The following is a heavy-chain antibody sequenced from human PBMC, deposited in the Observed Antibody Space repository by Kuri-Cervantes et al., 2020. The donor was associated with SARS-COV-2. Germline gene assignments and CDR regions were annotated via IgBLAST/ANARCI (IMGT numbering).Heavy chain of an antibody. CDR1: GFTFSSYA. V-gene: IGHV1-69*05. D-gene: IGHD2-21*01. J-gene: IGHJ4*02. CDR3: ARVGGDEPTFDY. Sequence: GGSLRLSCAASGFTFSSYAISWVRQAPGQGLEWMGGIIPIFGTANYAQKFQGRVTITTDESTSTAYMELSSLRSEDTAVYYCARVGGDEPTFDYWGQGTLVTVSS. CDR2: IIPIFGTA.